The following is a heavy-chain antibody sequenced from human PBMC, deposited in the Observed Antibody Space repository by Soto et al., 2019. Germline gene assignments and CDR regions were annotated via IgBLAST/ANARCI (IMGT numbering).Heavy chain of an antibody. CDR3: AKIFGSQFDY. Sequence: GGSLRLSCAASGLTFSSYGMHWVRQAPGKGLEWVAVISYDGSNKYYADSVKGRFTISRDNSKNTLYLQMNSLRAEDTAVYYCAKIFGSQFDYWGQGTLVTVSS. V-gene: IGHV3-30*18. D-gene: IGHD3-3*01. CDR2: ISYDGSNK. J-gene: IGHJ4*02. CDR1: GLTFSSYG.